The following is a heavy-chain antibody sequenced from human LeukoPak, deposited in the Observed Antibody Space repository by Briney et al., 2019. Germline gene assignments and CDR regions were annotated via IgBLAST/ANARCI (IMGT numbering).Heavy chain of an antibody. Sequence: GGSLRLSCAVSGLTFSSYAMSWVRQAPGKGLEWVSVISVSGGSTYYADSVKGRFTISRDNSKNTLYLQMNSLRAEDTAVYYCAKDSIPALVYSGSYTYYFDFWGQGTLVTVSS. D-gene: IGHD1-26*01. V-gene: IGHV3-23*01. CDR3: AKDSIPALVYSGSYTYYFDF. CDR1: GLTFSSYA. CDR2: ISVSGGST. J-gene: IGHJ4*02.